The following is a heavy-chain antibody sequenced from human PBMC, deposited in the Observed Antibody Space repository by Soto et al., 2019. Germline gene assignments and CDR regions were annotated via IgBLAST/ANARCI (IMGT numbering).Heavy chain of an antibody. J-gene: IGHJ4*02. Sequence: ASVKVSCKASGGTFSSYTISWVRQAPGQGLEWMGRIIPILGIANYAQKFQGRVTITADKSTSTAYMELSSLRSEDTAVYYCARDRAVAGTRFSDYWGQGTLVTVSS. V-gene: IGHV1-69*04. D-gene: IGHD6-19*01. CDR2: IIPILGIA. CDR3: ARDRAVAGTRFSDY. CDR1: GGTFSSYT.